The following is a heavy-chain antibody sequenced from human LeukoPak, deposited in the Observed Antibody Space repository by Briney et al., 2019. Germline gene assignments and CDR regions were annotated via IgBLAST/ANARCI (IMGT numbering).Heavy chain of an antibody. CDR2: IYSGGST. CDR3: ARPDYGDYDSLYYYGMDV. J-gene: IGHJ6*02. Sequence: GGSLRLSCAASGFTVSSNYMSWVRQAPGKGLEWVSVIYSGGSTYYADSVKGGFTISRDNSKNTLYLQMNSLRAEDTAVYYCARPDYGDYDSLYYYGMDVWGQGTTVTVSS. CDR1: GFTVSSNY. V-gene: IGHV3-66*01. D-gene: IGHD4-17*01.